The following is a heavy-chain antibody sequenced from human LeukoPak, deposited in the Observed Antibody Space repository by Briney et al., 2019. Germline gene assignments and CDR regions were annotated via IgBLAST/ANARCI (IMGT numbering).Heavy chain of an antibody. CDR1: GGSISSSSYY. CDR2: IYYSGST. J-gene: IGHJ5*02. V-gene: IGHV4-39*02. CDR3: AREYSSSSFQSWFDP. D-gene: IGHD6-6*01. Sequence: SETLSLTCTVSGGSISSSSYYWGWIRQPPGKGLEWIGSIYYSGSTYYNPSLKSRVTISVDTSKNQFSLKLSSVTAADTAVYYCAREYSSSSFQSWFDPWGQGTLVTVSS.